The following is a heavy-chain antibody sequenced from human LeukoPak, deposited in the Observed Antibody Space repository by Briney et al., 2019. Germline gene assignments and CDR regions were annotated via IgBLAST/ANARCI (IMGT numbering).Heavy chain of an antibody. CDR2: INSDGSST. J-gene: IGHJ2*01. V-gene: IGHV3-74*01. Sequence: GGSLRLSCAASGFTFSSYWMHWVRQAPGKGLVWVSRINSDGSSTSYADSVKGRFTISRDNAKNTLYLQMNSLRAEDTAVYYCAREEYSSNWYFDLWGRGTLVTVSS. CDR3: AREEYSSNWYFDL. D-gene: IGHD6-6*01. CDR1: GFTFSSYW.